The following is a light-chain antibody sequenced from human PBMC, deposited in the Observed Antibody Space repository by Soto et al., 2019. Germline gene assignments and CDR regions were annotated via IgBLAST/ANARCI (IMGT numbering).Light chain of an antibody. V-gene: IGKV1-5*01. Sequence: DIQMTQSPSTLSASVGDTVTITCRASQSIGSWLAWYQQKPGKAPKLLIYAASSLQDGVSPRFSGSGYGTDFTLTISRLQRDDFAIYYCQQYNPYSRTFGQGTKVDIK. J-gene: IGKJ1*01. CDR1: QSIGSW. CDR3: QQYNPYSRT. CDR2: AAS.